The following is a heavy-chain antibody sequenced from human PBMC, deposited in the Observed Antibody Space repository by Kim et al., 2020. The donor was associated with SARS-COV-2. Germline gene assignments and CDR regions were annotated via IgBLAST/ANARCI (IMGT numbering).Heavy chain of an antibody. CDR2: ISYDGSNK. Sequence: GGSLRLSCAASGFTFSSYGMHWVRQAPGKGLEWVAVISYDGSNKYYADSVKGRFTISRDNSKNTLYLQMNSLRAEDTAVYYCAKDRYYGSGKTKWFDPWG. CDR3: AKDRYYGSGKTKWFDP. CDR1: GFTFSSYG. D-gene: IGHD3-10*01. V-gene: IGHV3-30*18. J-gene: IGHJ5*02.